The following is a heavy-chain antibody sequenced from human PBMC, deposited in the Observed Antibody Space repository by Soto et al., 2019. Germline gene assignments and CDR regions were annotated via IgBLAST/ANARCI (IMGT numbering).Heavy chain of an antibody. CDR2: ISGSGGST. V-gene: IGHV3-23*01. CDR3: AKDLRSRPDSSGWYFFH. D-gene: IGHD6-19*01. CDR1: GFTFSSYA. J-gene: IGHJ4*02. Sequence: GGSLRLSCAASGFTFSSYAMSWVRQAPGKGLEWVSAISGSGGSTYYADSVKGRFTISRDNSKNTLYLQMNSLRAEDTAVYYCAKDLRSRPDSSGWYFFHWGQGTLVTVSS.